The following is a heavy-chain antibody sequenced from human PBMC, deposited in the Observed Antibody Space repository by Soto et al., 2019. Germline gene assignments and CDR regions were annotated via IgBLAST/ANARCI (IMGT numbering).Heavy chain of an antibody. CDR1: GGSINTYY. CDR3: ARDFNFIFEDFADMRWNFDP. CDR2: VYTTGST. J-gene: IGHJ5*02. D-gene: IGHD3-3*02. Sequence: KPSETLSLTCTVTGGSINTYYWSWIRQSAGKGLEWIGRVYTTGSTNYNPSLKSRVTISVDTSRNQFSLSLRSVTAADTAVYYCARDFNFIFEDFADMRWNFDPWGQGTLVTVSS. V-gene: IGHV4-4*07.